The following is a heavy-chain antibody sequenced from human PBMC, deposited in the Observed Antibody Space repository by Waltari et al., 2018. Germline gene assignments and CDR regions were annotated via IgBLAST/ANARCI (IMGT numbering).Heavy chain of an antibody. CDR1: GYTFTGYY. CDR2: INPNSGGT. Sequence: QVQLVQSGAEVKKPGASVKVSCKASGYTFTGYYMPWVRPAPGQGLEWMGWINPNSGGTNYAQKFQGRVTMTRDTSISTAYMELSRLRSDDTAVYYCARDRGYGDYVPDYWGQGTLVTVSS. J-gene: IGHJ4*02. CDR3: ARDRGYGDYVPDY. D-gene: IGHD4-17*01. V-gene: IGHV1-2*02.